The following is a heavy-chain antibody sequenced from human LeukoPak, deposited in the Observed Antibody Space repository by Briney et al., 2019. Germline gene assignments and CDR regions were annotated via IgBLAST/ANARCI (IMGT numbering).Heavy chain of an antibody. CDR3: ARIILAAAEHYFDY. D-gene: IGHD6-13*01. J-gene: IGHJ4*02. V-gene: IGHV4-39*07. Sequence: KTSETLSLTCTVSGGSISSSSYYWGWIRQPPGKGLEWIGSIYYSGSTYYNPSLKSRVTISVDTSKNQFSLKLSSVTAADTAVYYCARIILAAAEHYFDYWGQGTLVTVSS. CDR1: GGSISSSSYY. CDR2: IYYSGST.